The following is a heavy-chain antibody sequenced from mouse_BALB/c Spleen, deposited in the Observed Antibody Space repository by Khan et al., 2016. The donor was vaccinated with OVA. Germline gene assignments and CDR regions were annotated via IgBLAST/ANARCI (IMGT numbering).Heavy chain of an antibody. Sequence: QVQLKQSGPGLVAPSQSLSITCTVSGFSLTSYDVHWVRQPPGKGLEWLGVICAGGSTNYYSALMSGLTISTANSKCQVFLKMISLQTDDTAIYYCARIAEKWGQGTTLTVSS. J-gene: IGHJ2*01. CDR3: ARIAEK. CDR1: GFSLTSYD. V-gene: IGHV2-9*02. CDR2: ICAGGST.